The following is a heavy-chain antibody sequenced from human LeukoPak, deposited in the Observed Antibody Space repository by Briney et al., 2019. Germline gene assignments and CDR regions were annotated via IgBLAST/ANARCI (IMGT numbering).Heavy chain of an antibody. CDR3: ARRLGRSFDY. CDR1: GGTFSSYA. Sequence: SVKVSCKASGGTFSSYAISWVRQAPGQGLEWMGGIIPIFGTANYAQKFQGRVTITADESATTAYMDLSSLRPEDTAVYYCARRLGRSFDYWGQGTLVTVSS. V-gene: IGHV1-69*13. CDR2: IIPIFGTA. J-gene: IGHJ4*02. D-gene: IGHD2-21*01.